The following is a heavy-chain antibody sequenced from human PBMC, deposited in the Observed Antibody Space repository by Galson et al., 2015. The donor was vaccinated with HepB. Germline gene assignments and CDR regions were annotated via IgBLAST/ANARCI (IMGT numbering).Heavy chain of an antibody. D-gene: IGHD3-22*01. V-gene: IGHV3-9*01. CDR1: GFTFDNYA. J-gene: IGHJ5*02. CDR2: ISWNSGSI. Sequence: SLRLSCAASGFTFDNYAMHWVRQAPGKGLEWVSGISWNSGSIGYADSVKGRFTISRDNAKNSLYLQMNSLRAEDTALYYCAKGHYYDSSGPAPPHWFDPWGQGTLVTVSS. CDR3: AKGHYYDSSGPAPPHWFDP.